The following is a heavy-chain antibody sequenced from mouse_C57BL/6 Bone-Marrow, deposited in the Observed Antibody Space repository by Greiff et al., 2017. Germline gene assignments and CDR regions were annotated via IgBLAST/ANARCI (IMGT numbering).Heavy chain of an antibody. J-gene: IGHJ3*01. CDR2: IDPENGDT. CDR3: TRYDGYYEGWFAY. V-gene: IGHV14-4*01. CDR1: GFNIKDDY. D-gene: IGHD2-3*01. Sequence: EVQLQQSGAELVRPGASVKLSCTASGFNIKDDYMHWVKQRPEQGLEWIGWIDPENGDTEYASKFQGKATITADTSSNTAYLQLSSLTSEDTAVYYWTRYDGYYEGWFAYWGQGTLVTVSA.